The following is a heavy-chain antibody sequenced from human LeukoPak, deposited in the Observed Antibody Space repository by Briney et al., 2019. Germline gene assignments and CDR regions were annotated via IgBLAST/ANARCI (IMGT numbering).Heavy chain of an antibody. CDR3: ARDLEGGVGATGSFDY. D-gene: IGHD1-26*01. CDR2: IYYSGST. J-gene: IGHJ4*02. V-gene: IGHV4-59*01. Sequence: SETLSLTCAVYGGSFSGYYWSWIRQPPGKGLEWIGYIYYSGSTNYNPSLKSRVTISVDTSKNQFSLKLSSVTAADTAVYYCARDLEGGVGATGSFDYWGQGTLVTVSS. CDR1: GGSFSGYY.